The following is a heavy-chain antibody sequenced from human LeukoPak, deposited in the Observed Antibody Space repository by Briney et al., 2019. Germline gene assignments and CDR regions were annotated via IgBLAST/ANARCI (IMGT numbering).Heavy chain of an antibody. J-gene: IGHJ4*02. CDR2: IKPDGSEI. CDR3: TRSLVN. CDR1: GLSFSDSW. D-gene: IGHD5/OR15-5a*01. V-gene: IGHV3-7*02. Sequence: GGSLRLSCVASGLSFSDSWMDWVRQAPGKGMEWVAYIKPDGSEIYYVDAVKGRFTISRDNAKNSLYLQMNSLRVDDTAVYYCTRSLVNWGQGTPVIVSS.